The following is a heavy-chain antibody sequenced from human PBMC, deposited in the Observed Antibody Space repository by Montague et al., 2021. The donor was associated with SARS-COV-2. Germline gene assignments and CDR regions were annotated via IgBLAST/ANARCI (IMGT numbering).Heavy chain of an antibody. CDR2: INQGGAP. Sequence: SETLSLTCAVSRGSFGNYYWTWIRQSPGKGLEWIGEINQGGAPNYTPSLKSRVTMSLDTSKKQISLKLNSVTVADTAVFFCARGRPVQGSFRHFDSISSGALDIWAQGSLVIVSS. D-gene: IGHD3-9*01. CDR3: ARGRPVQGSFRHFDSISSGALDI. J-gene: IGHJ3*02. CDR1: RGSFGNYY. V-gene: IGHV4-34*01.